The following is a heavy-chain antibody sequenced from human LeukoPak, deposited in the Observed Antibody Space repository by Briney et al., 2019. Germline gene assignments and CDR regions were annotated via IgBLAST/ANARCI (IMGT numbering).Heavy chain of an antibody. Sequence: ASVKVSCKASGYTFTGYYMHWVRQAPGQGLEWMGRINPNSGGTNYAQKFQGRVTMTRDTSISTAYMELSRLRSDDTAVYYCARDTPPGIFGGTWGQGTLVTVSS. CDR3: ARDTPPGIFGGT. J-gene: IGHJ5*02. D-gene: IGHD3-3*01. CDR2: INPNSGGT. V-gene: IGHV1-2*06. CDR1: GYTFTGYY.